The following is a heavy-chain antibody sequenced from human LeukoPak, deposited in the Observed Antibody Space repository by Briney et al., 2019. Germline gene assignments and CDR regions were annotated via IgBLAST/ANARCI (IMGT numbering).Heavy chain of an antibody. J-gene: IGHJ6*02. Sequence: GGSLRLSCAASGFTFDDYAMHWVRQAPGKGLEWVSGISWDSGSIGYADSVKGRFTISRDNAKNSLYLQMNSLRAEDTALYYCAKDKRGGMDVWGQGTTVTVSS. CDR2: ISWDSGSI. D-gene: IGHD3-10*01. V-gene: IGHV3-9*01. CDR1: GFTFDDYA. CDR3: AKDKRGGMDV.